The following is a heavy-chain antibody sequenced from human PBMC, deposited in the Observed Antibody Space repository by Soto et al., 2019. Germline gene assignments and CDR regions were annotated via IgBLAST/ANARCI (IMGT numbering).Heavy chain of an antibody. D-gene: IGHD3-9*01. Sequence: ASVKVSCKASGYTFTSYGISWVRQAPGQGLEWMGWISAYNGNTNYAQKLQGRVTMTTDTSTSTAYMELRSLRSDDTAVYYCARLYYDTLTGPPLRYYYYMDVWGKGTTVTVSS. CDR2: ISAYNGNT. J-gene: IGHJ6*03. V-gene: IGHV1-18*01. CDR3: ARLYYDTLTGPPLRYYYYMDV. CDR1: GYTFTSYG.